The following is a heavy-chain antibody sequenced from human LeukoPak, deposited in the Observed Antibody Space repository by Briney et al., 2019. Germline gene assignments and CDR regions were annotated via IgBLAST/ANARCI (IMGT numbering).Heavy chain of an antibody. CDR1: AFTFSNYT. V-gene: IGHV3-30-3*01. D-gene: IGHD5-12*01. Sequence: GGSLRLSCAVSAFTFSNYTMHWVRQAPGKGLEWVAVISYDGSNKYCADSVKGRFTISRDNSKNTLYLQMNSLRGEDTAVYYCARIPRTWLRFPYFDYWGQGTLVTVSS. CDR2: ISYDGSNK. CDR3: ARIPRTWLRFPYFDY. J-gene: IGHJ4*02.